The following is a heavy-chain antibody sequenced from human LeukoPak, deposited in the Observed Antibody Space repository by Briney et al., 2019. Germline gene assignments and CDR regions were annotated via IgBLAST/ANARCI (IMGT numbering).Heavy chain of an antibody. CDR2: IYYSGST. Sequence: SETLSLTCTVSGGSISSSSYYWGWIRQPPGKGLEWIGSIYYSGSTYYNPSLKSRVTISVDTSKNQFSLKLSSVTAADTAVYYCARHDYYYGSSPDPWGQGTLVTVSS. V-gene: IGHV4-39*01. CDR1: GGSISSSSYY. J-gene: IGHJ5*02. D-gene: IGHD3-10*01. CDR3: ARHDYYYGSSPDP.